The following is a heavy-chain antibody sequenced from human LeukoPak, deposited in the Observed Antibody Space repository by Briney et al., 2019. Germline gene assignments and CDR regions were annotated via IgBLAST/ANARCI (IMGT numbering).Heavy chain of an antibody. CDR2: IYSGGST. V-gene: IGHV3-66*01. Sequence: AGGSLRLSCAASGFTVSSKYMHWVRQAPGKGMEWVSTIYSGGSTYYAASVKDSFSISRDDSKNTLHLQMSTLRDEDTAVYYCARGFQDKDGYKNYFESWGQGTLVTVSS. D-gene: IGHD5-24*01. CDR1: GFTVSSKY. CDR3: ARGFQDKDGYKNYFES. J-gene: IGHJ4*02.